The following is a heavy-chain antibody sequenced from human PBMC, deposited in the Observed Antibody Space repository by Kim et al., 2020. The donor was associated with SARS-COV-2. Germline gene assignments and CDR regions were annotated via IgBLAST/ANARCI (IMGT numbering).Heavy chain of an antibody. J-gene: IGHJ5*02. CDR1: GYTFTSYY. Sequence: ASVKVSCKASGYTFTSYYMHWVRQAPGQGLEWMGIINPSGGSTSYAQKFQGRVTMTRDTSTSTVYMELSSLRSEDTAVYYCARVVIRAAAGTVEGYWFDPWGQGTLVTVSS. CDR2: INPSGGST. CDR3: ARVVIRAAAGTVEGYWFDP. V-gene: IGHV1-46*01. D-gene: IGHD6-13*01.